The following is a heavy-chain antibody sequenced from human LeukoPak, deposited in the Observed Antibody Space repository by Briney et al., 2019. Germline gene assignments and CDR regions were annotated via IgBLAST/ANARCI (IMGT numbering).Heavy chain of an antibody. V-gene: IGHV3-7*01. Sequence: GGSLRLSCAASGFTFSRYWMSWVRQAPGKGLEWVANIKQDGSEKDYVDSVRGRFTISRDNAKNSLYLQMNSLTAEDTAVYYCARESFAARWDWGQGTLVTVSS. D-gene: IGHD6-6*01. CDR1: GFTFSRYW. J-gene: IGHJ4*02. CDR2: IKQDGSEK. CDR3: ARESFAARWD.